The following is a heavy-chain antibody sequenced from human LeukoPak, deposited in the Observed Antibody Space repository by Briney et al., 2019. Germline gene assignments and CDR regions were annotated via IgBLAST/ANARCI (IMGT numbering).Heavy chain of an antibody. CDR1: GFTFSDYT. J-gene: IGHJ4*02. CDR3: AREAYNHYGFDY. D-gene: IGHD4-11*01. Sequence: GGSLRLSCAASGFTFSDYTMNWVRQAPGKGLEWVSSLSSTGPYVYYADSVRGRLTISRDNANNSLSLQMSSLRAEDTAVYYCAREAYNHYGFDYWGQGTLVTVSS. CDR2: LSSTGPYV. V-gene: IGHV3-21*01.